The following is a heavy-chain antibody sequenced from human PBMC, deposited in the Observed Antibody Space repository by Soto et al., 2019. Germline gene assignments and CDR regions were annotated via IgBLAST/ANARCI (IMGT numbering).Heavy chain of an antibody. V-gene: IGHV3-74*01. CDR2: ISFDGSTT. D-gene: IGHD5-18*01. CDR3: ARGGAHTAMANEY. J-gene: IGHJ4*02. CDR1: GFTFSSYW. Sequence: PGGSLRLSCAASGFTFSSYWMHWVRRSSGKGLVWVSRISFDGSTTTYADSVKGRFTISRDNAKNTLYLQMNSLRAEDTAVYYCARGGAHTAMANEYWGQGALVTVSS.